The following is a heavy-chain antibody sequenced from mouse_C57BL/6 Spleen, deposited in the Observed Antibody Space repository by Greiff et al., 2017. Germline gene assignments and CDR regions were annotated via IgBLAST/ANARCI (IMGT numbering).Heavy chain of an antibody. J-gene: IGHJ4*01. D-gene: IGHD4-1*01. Sequence: EVHLVESGGGLVKPGGSLKLSCAASGFTFSDYGMHWVRQAPEKGLEWVAYISSGSSTIYYADTVKGRFTISRDNAKNTLFLQMTSLRSEDTAMYYCARITGPSYYAMDYWGQGTSVTVSS. CDR2: ISSGSSTI. V-gene: IGHV5-17*01. CDR3: ARITGPSYYAMDY. CDR1: GFTFSDYG.